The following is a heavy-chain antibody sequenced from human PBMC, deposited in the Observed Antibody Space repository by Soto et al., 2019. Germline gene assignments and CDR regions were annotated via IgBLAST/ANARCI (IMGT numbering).Heavy chain of an antibody. CDR1: GGSISSGDYS. D-gene: IGHD6-19*01. CDR2: IYYSGST. V-gene: IGHV4-61*08. J-gene: IGHJ3*02. CDR3: AREGSGWSVNDAFDI. Sequence: SETLSLTCAVSGGSISSGDYSWTWIRQPPGKGLEWIGYIYYSGSTNYNPSLKSRVTISVDTSKNQFSLKLSSVTAADTAVYYCAREGSGWSVNDAFDIWGQGTMVTVSS.